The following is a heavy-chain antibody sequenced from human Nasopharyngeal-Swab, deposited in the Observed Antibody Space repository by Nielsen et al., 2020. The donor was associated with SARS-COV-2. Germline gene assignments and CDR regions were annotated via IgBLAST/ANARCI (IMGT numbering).Heavy chain of an antibody. CDR3: AREQIYYGSGSYYPNWFDP. D-gene: IGHD3-10*01. CDR2: INHSGST. Sequence: ESLKISCAVYGGSFSGYYWSWIRQPPGKGLEWIGEINHSGSTNYNPSLKSRVTISVDTSKNQFSLKLSSVTAADTAVYYCAREQIYYGSGSYYPNWFDPWGQGTLVTVSS. CDR1: GGSFSGYY. J-gene: IGHJ5*02. V-gene: IGHV4-34*01.